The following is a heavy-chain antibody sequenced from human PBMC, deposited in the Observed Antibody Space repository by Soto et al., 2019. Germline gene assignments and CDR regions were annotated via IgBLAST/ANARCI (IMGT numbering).Heavy chain of an antibody. J-gene: IGHJ5*02. CDR3: ARHVPESYDFWSGYYNGWFDP. D-gene: IGHD3-3*01. Sequence: QLQLQESGPGLVKPSETLSLTCTVSGGSISSSSYYWGWIRQPPGKGLEWIGSIYYSGSTYYNPSLKSRVTISVDTSKNQFSLKLSSVTAADTAVYYCARHVPESYDFWSGYYNGWFDPWGQGTLVTVSS. V-gene: IGHV4-39*01. CDR1: GGSISSSSYY. CDR2: IYYSGST.